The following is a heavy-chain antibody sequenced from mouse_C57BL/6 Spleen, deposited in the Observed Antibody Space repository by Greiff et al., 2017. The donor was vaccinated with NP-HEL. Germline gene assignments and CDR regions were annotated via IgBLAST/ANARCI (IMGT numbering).Heavy chain of an antibody. CDR2: IRNKANGYTT. V-gene: IGHV7-3*01. Sequence: EVQVVESGGGLVQPGGSLSLSCAASGFTFTDYYMSWVRQPPGKALEWLGFIRNKANGYTTEYSASVKGRFTISRDNSQSILYLQMNALRAEDSATYYCARSKGWGFAYWGQGTLVTVSA. CDR3: ARSKGWGFAY. CDR1: GFTFTDYY. J-gene: IGHJ3*01.